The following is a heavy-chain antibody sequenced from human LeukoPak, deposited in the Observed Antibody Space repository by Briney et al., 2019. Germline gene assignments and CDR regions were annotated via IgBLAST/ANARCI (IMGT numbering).Heavy chain of an antibody. CDR2: IDSSGGST. Sequence: PGGSLRLSCAASGFTFSSYAMSWVRQAPGKGLEWVSTIDSSGGSTYYADSVKGRFTISRDNSKNTLFLQMNSLRAEDTALYYCAKSHLCSGGSCYWFDPWGQGTLVTVSS. CDR1: GFTFSSYA. J-gene: IGHJ5*02. CDR3: AKSHLCSGGSCYWFDP. V-gene: IGHV3-23*01. D-gene: IGHD2-15*01.